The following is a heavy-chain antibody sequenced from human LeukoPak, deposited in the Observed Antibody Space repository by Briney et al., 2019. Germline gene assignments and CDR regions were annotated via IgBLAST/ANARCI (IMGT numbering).Heavy chain of an antibody. Sequence: QPGGSLRLSCAASGFTFSSYAMHWVRQAPGKGLEYVSAISSNGGSTYYANSVKGRFTISRDNSKNTLYLQMNSLRAEDTAVYYCMIVVVITQIGLDYWGQGTLVTVSS. CDR1: GFTFSSYA. V-gene: IGHV3-64*01. J-gene: IGHJ4*02. CDR2: ISSNGGST. CDR3: MIVVVITQIGLDY. D-gene: IGHD3-22*01.